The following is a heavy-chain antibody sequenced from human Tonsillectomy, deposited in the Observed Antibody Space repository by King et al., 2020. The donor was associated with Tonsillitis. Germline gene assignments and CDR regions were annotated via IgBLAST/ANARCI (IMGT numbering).Heavy chain of an antibody. CDR1: GYTFTSYA. CDR3: ARSTMVRGVTTPRPYGMDV. V-gene: IGHV7-4-1*02. Sequence: QLVQSGSELKKPGASVKVSCKASGYTFTSYAMNWVRQAPGQGLEWMGWINTNTGNPTYAQGFTGRFVFSLDTSVSTAYLQISSLKAEDTAVYYCARSTMVRGVTTPRPYGMDVWGQGTTVTVSS. J-gene: IGHJ6*02. D-gene: IGHD3-10*01. CDR2: INTNTGNP.